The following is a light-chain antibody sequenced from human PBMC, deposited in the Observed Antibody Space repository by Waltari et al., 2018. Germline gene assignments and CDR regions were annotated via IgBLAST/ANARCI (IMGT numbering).Light chain of an antibody. V-gene: IGKV1-5*03. CDR3: LHYNSYPRT. J-gene: IGKJ1*01. CDR2: KAS. Sequence: DIQMTQSPSTLSASVGDRVPITCRASQRISSWLAWYQQKPGKAPKLLIYKASSLETGVPSRFSGSGSGTEFTLTISSLQPDDFATYYCLHYNSYPRTFGQGTKVEIK. CDR1: QRISSW.